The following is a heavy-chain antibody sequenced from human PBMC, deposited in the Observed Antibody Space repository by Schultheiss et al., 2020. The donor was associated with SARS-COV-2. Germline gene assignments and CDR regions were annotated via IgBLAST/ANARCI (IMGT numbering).Heavy chain of an antibody. CDR2: IWYDGSNK. CDR1: GFTFSSYG. Sequence: GGSLRLSCAASGFTFSSYGMHWVRQAPGKGLEWVAVIWYDGSNKYYADSVKGRFTISRDNSKNTLYLQMNSLRAEDTAVYFCARDPMEYYYGSGTYYIDYWGQGTLVTVSS. V-gene: IGHV3-33*01. J-gene: IGHJ4*02. D-gene: IGHD3-10*01. CDR3: ARDPMEYYYGSGTYYIDY.